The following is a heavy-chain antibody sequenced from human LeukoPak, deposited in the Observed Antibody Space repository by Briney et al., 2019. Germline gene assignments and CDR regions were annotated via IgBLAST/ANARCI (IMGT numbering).Heavy chain of an antibody. CDR3: AVSQRFAEPPGD. Sequence: SETLSLTCTVSGGSISSYYWSWIRQPPGKGLEWIGNIYYSGSTNYNPSLKSRVTFSVDTSKNQFSLNLSSVTAADTAVYYCAVSQRFAEPPGDWGQGTLVTVSS. V-gene: IGHV4-59*08. D-gene: IGHD1-14*01. CDR1: GGSISSYY. J-gene: IGHJ4*02. CDR2: IYYSGST.